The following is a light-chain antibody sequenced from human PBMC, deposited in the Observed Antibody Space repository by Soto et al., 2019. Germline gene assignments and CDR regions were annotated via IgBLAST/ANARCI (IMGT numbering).Light chain of an antibody. Sequence: MTHSPDTLSASPVERVSLSCRSSQSVNHNLAWYQQKPGQAPRLLIYDKSSRAPGVPARFSGSGTGTDFTLTIKTLQSEDFGVYYCNKYNKWHTRNFRKGKXLEIK. V-gene: IGKV3-15*01. CDR1: QSVNHN. CDR2: DKS. J-gene: IGKJ5*01. CDR3: NKYNKWHTRN.